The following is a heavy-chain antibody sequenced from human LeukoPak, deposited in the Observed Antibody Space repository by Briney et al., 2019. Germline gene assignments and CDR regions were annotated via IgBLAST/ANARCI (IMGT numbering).Heavy chain of an antibody. J-gene: IGHJ5*02. V-gene: IGHV3-48*01. Sequence: GGSLRLSCAASGFTFSSYSMNWVRQAPGKGLEWVSYISSSSSTIYYADSVKGRFTISRDNAKNSLYLQMNSLRAEDTAVYYCAREGERWLQSGNWFDPWGQGTLVSVSS. D-gene: IGHD5-24*01. CDR3: AREGERWLQSGNWFDP. CDR2: ISSSSSTI. CDR1: GFTFSSYS.